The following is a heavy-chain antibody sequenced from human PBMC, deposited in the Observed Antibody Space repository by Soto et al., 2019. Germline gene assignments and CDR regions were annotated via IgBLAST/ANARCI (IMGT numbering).Heavy chain of an antibody. Sequence: EVHLLESGGGLVQPGGSLRLSCAASGFTFSSYAMNWVRQAPGKGLEWVSAISVSGGSTHYADSVKGRFTISRDNSKNTLFLQMNSPRAEDTAVYYCAKDVLSHFDYWGQGTLVTVSS. CDR1: GFTFSSYA. J-gene: IGHJ4*02. CDR3: AKDVLSHFDY. D-gene: IGHD3-16*01. CDR2: ISVSGGST. V-gene: IGHV3-23*01.